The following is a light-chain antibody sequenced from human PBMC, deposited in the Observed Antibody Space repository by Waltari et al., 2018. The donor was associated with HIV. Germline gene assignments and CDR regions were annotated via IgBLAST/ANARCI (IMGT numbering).Light chain of an antibody. J-gene: IGLJ1*01. Sequence: QSVLTQPPSASATPGQRFTISCSGSSSNIGSNTVNWYQQFSGPAPKLLISSNDQRPSGVPDRFSGSKSGTSASLAITGLQSEDEADYYCAAWDDNLDAYVFGTGTKVTVL. V-gene: IGLV1-44*01. CDR3: AAWDDNLDAYV. CDR2: SND. CDR1: SSNIGSNT.